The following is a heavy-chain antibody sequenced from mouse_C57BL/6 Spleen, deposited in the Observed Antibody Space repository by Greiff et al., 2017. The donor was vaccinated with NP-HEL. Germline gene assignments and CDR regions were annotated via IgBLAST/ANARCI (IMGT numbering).Heavy chain of an antibody. CDR1: GYSITSGYY. J-gene: IGHJ2*01. CDR2: ISYDGSN. V-gene: IGHV3-6*01. CDR3: ARGGKNWYFDY. Sequence: DVKLVESGPGLVKPSQSLSLTCSVTGYSITSGYYWNWIRQFPGNKLEWMGYISYDGSNYYNQSLKNRISITRDTSKNQFFLKLNSVTTEDTATYYCARGGKNWYFDYWGQGTTLTVSS. D-gene: IGHD4-1*01.